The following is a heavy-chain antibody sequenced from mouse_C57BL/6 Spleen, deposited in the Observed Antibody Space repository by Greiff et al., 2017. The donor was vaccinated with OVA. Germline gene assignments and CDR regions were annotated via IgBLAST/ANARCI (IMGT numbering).Heavy chain of an antibody. CDR3: ASHGDGYYGFAY. J-gene: IGHJ3*01. D-gene: IGHD2-3*01. CDR2: ISSGGSYT. Sequence: EVQLVESGGDLVKPGGSLKLSCAASGFTFSSYGMSWVRQTPDQRLEWVATISSGGSYTYYPDSVKGRFTSSRDNAKNTLYLQMSSLKSEDTSMYYCASHGDGYYGFAYWGQGTLVTVSA. CDR1: GFTFSSYG. V-gene: IGHV5-6*01.